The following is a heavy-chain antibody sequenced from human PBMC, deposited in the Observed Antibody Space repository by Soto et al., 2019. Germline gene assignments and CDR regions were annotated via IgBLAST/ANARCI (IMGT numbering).Heavy chain of an antibody. Sequence: GGSLRLSCAASGFTFSSYAMSWVRQAPGKGLEWVSAISGSGGSTYYADSVKGRFTISRDNSKNTLYLQMNSLRAEDTAVYYCAKGPNSSGWSSGAGWGQGTLVTVSS. CDR1: GFTFSSYA. CDR2: ISGSGGST. V-gene: IGHV3-23*01. J-gene: IGHJ4*02. CDR3: AKGPNSSGWSSGAG. D-gene: IGHD6-19*01.